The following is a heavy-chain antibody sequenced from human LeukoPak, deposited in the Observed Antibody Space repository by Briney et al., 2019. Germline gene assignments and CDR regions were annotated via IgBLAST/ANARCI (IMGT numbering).Heavy chain of an antibody. CDR2: IYYSGST. J-gene: IGHJ4*02. Sequence: SETLSLTCTVSGGSISSYYWSWIRQPPGKGLEWIGYIYYSGSTNYSPSLKSRVTISVDTSKNQFSLKLSSVTAADTAVYYCARTEGYSSGWYLIDWGRGTLVTVSS. CDR3: ARTEGYSSGWYLID. V-gene: IGHV4-59*01. CDR1: GGSISSYY. D-gene: IGHD6-19*01.